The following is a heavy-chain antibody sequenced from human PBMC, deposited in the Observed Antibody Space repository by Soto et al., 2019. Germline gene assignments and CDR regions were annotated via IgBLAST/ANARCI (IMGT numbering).Heavy chain of an antibody. Sequence: QVQLVQSGAEVKKPGSSVNVSCKTSGGTFGNSAVTWVRQAPGQGLEWLGGIVPMFGTANYAQKFQGRVKITADEAKITAYMELNSLKTDDTAVYYCARDGDPQSAFWSGPLGGGRFDPWGQGTLVTVSS. CDR2: IVPMFGTA. CDR1: GGTFGNSA. D-gene: IGHD3-3*01. J-gene: IGHJ5*02. CDR3: ARDGDPQSAFWSGPLGGGRFDP. V-gene: IGHV1-69*12.